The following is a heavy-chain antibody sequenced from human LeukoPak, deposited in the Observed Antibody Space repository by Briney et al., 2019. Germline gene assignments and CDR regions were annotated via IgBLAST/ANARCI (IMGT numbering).Heavy chain of an antibody. CDR2: ISSSSSYI. J-gene: IGHJ6*02. CDR1: GFTFSSYS. CDR3: ERALDFSGMDV. V-gene: IGHV3-21*01. Sequence: SGGSLRLSCAASGFTFSSYSMNWVRQAPGQGLEWVSSISSSSSYIYYADSVKGRFTISRDNAKNSLYLQMNSLRGEDTAVYYCERALDFSGMDVWGQGTTVTVSS. D-gene: IGHD2/OR15-2a*01.